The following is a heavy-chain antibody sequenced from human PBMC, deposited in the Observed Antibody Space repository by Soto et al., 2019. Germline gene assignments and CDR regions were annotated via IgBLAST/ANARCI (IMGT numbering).Heavy chain of an antibody. V-gene: IGHV3-33*03. CDR1: GFTFSTHG. CDR2: IWYDGSNK. D-gene: IGHD1-7*01. Sequence: QAQLVESGGGVVQPGTSLRLSCAASGFTFSTHGMHWVRQAPGKGLEWLANIWYDGSNKFYAESVKGRFSISKDNSKNTLYLQMSSLRAEDTAVYYCAAATTWNFHFPYWGQGTQLTVSS. J-gene: IGHJ4*02. CDR3: AAATTWNFHFPY.